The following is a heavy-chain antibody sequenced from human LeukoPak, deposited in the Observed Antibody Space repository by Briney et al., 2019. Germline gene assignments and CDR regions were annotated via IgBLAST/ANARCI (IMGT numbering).Heavy chain of an antibody. CDR2: INHSGST. CDR3: ARGPGLRYFDWFLYYFDY. Sequence: PSETLSLTCAVHGGSFSGYYWSWIRQPPGKGLEWIGEINHSGSTNYNPSVKSRVTISVDTSKNQFSLKLSSVTAADTAVYYRARGPGLRYFDWFLYYFDYWGQGTLVTVSS. V-gene: IGHV4-34*01. CDR1: GGSFSGYY. J-gene: IGHJ4*02. D-gene: IGHD3-9*01.